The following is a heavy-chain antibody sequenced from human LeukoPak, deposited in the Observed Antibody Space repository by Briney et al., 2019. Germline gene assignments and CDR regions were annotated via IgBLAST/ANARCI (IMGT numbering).Heavy chain of an antibody. CDR1: GFTFSSYE. V-gene: IGHV3-48*03. J-gene: IGHJ4*02. Sequence: PGGSLRLSCAASGFTFSSYEMNWVRQAPGKGLEWVSYISSSGSTIYYADSVKGRFTISRDNAKNSLYLQMNSLRAEDTAVYYCARDSPVTGPQNFDYWGQGTLVTVSS. D-gene: IGHD6-19*01. CDR2: ISSSGSTI. CDR3: ARDSPVTGPQNFDY.